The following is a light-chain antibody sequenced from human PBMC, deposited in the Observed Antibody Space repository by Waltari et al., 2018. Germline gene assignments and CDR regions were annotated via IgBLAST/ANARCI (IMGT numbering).Light chain of an antibody. CDR3: CSYVGLGIYV. CDR2: EVT. J-gene: IGLJ1*01. Sequence: QSGLTQPASVSGSPGPSITISCTGTSSDVGNYTLVSWYQQYPGKAPQLMVYEVTKRASGVSDRFSGSKSGNTASLTIHGLQSEDEADYYCCSYVGLGIYVFGSGTKVTVL. CDR1: SSDVGNYTL. V-gene: IGLV2-23*02.